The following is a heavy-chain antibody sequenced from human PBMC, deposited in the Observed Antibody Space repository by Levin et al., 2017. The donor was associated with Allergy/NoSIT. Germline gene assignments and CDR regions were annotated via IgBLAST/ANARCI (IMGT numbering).Heavy chain of an antibody. V-gene: IGHV3-74*01. D-gene: IGHD2-2*01. CDR3: GRGFAQIPAGVPDF. CDR2: ISNDGKST. Sequence: GGSLRLSCAASGFSFSTYWMHWVRQVPGKGLVWVSRISNDGKSTTYADSVKGRFTISRDNAENTLFLQMNSLRAEDTAVYYCGRGFAQIPAGVPDFWGQGTLVTVSS. CDR1: GFSFSTYW. J-gene: IGHJ4*02.